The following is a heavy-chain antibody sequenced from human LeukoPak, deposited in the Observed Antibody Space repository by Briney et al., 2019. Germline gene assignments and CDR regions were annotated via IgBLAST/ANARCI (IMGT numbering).Heavy chain of an antibody. CDR3: ARTMGYGMDV. V-gene: IGHV4-59*01. CDR2: IYYSGST. Sequence: PSETLSLTCTVSGGSISSYYWSWIRQPPGKGQEWIGYIYYSGSTNYNPSLKSRVTISVDTSKNQFSLKLSSVTAADTAVYYCARTMGYGMDVWGQGTTVTVSS. D-gene: IGHD1-26*01. J-gene: IGHJ6*02. CDR1: GGSISSYY.